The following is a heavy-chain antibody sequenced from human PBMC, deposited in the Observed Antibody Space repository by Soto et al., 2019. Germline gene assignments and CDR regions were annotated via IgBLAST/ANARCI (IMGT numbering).Heavy chain of an antibody. Sequence: QLQLQESGSGLVKPSQTLSLTCDVSGDSISIGGYSWNWLRQPPGKGLQWIGYIYHGGSTYYSPSLQSRVIISVDRSKNHFSLNLTSVTAADTAVYYCARESRLGDRFFDNWGQGILVTVS. CDR3: ARESRLGDRFFDN. CDR2: IYHGGST. D-gene: IGHD2-2*01. J-gene: IGHJ4*02. V-gene: IGHV4-30-2*01. CDR1: GDSISIGGYS.